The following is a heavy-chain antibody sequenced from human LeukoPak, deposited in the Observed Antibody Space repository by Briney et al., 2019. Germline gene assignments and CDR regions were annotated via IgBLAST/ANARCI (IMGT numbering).Heavy chain of an antibody. Sequence: ASVKVSCKVSGYTLTELSMHWVRQAPGKGLEWMGWMNPNSGNTGYAQKFQGRVTMTRNTSISTAYMELSSLRSEDTAVYYCARVASSEGNDYWGQGTLVTVSS. D-gene: IGHD6-6*01. J-gene: IGHJ4*02. CDR2: MNPNSGNT. CDR1: GYTLTELS. V-gene: IGHV1-8*01. CDR3: ARVASSEGNDY.